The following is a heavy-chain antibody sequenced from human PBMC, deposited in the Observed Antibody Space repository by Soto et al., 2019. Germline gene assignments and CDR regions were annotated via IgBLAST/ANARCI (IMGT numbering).Heavy chain of an antibody. V-gene: IGHV3-30*18. Sequence: PGGSLRLSCASSGFTFSSYGMRLVRQAPGKGLEWVAVISYDGSNKYYADSVKGRFTISRDNSKNTLYLQMNSLRAEDTAVYYCAKDPATAMNSYGMDVWGQGTTVTVSS. CDR1: GFTFSSYG. CDR2: ISYDGSNK. J-gene: IGHJ6*02. D-gene: IGHD5-18*01. CDR3: AKDPATAMNSYGMDV.